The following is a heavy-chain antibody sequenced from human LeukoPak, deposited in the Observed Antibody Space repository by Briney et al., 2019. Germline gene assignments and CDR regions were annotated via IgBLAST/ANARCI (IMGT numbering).Heavy chain of an antibody. D-gene: IGHD2-15*01. J-gene: IGHJ4*02. CDR3: AKAPVTTCSGAYCYPFDY. V-gene: IGHV3-7*03. CDR1: GFIFKNYW. CDR2: INQDGSEK. Sequence: GGSLRLSCAASGFIFKNYWMTWVRQGPGQGLEWVANINQDGSEKYYVDSMEGRFTISRDNAKNSLYLEMNGLRAGDAAVYYCAKAPVTTCSGAYCYPFDYWSQGTLVTVSS.